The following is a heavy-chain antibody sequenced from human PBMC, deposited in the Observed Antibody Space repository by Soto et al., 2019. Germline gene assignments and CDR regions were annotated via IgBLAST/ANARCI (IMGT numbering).Heavy chain of an antibody. CDR2: INPSGDTT. V-gene: IGHV1-46*02. CDR1: GCTFNSYS. CDR3: ARDWALDD. D-gene: IGHD7-27*01. Sequence: XSVKVCCKSAGCTFNSYSMHWVRQAPGQGLECMGMINPSGDTTTYAQNFQGRVTMTRDTSTTTVYMELSGLRSEDTAVYYCARDWALDDWGQGTLVTVSS. J-gene: IGHJ4*02.